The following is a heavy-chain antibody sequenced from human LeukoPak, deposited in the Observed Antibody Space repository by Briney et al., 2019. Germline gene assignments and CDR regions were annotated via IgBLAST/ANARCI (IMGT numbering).Heavy chain of an antibody. CDR2: ISSDRNNK. CDR1: GFTFSNYA. Sequence: PGGSLRLSCAASGFTFSNYAMHWVRQAPGKGLDWVSVISSDRNNKYYADSVKGRFTISRDNSKNTLYLQMNSLRAEDTAVYYCAKDLDTAIATWGQGTLVTVSS. CDR3: AKDLDTAIAT. J-gene: IGHJ5*02. D-gene: IGHD5-18*01. V-gene: IGHV3-30-3*01.